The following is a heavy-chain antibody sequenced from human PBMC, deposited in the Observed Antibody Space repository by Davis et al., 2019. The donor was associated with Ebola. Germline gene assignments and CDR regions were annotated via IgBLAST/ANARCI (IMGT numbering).Heavy chain of an antibody. J-gene: IGHJ4*02. D-gene: IGHD1-26*01. V-gene: IGHV4-59*01. Sequence: SETLSLTCTVSGGSISSYYWSWIRQPPGKGLEWIGYIYYSGSINYNPSLKSRVTISVDPSKNQFSLKLSSVTAADTAVYYCARAGGSYYGAFDYWGQGTLVTVSS. CDR1: GGSISSYY. CDR3: ARAGGSYYGAFDY. CDR2: IYYSGSI.